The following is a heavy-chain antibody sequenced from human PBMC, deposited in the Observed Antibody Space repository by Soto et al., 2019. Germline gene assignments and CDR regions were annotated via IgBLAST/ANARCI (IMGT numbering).Heavy chain of an antibody. CDR2: IYYSGST. CDR3: ARGLSSSSGADY. D-gene: IGHD6-6*01. J-gene: IGHJ4*02. CDR1: GGSISSGGYY. Sequence: SLTCTVSGGSISSGGYYWSWIRQHPGKGLEWIGYIYYSGSTYYNPSLKSRVTISVDTSKNQFSLKLSSVTAADTAVYYCARGLSSSSGADYWGQGRLLTVSS. V-gene: IGHV4-31*03.